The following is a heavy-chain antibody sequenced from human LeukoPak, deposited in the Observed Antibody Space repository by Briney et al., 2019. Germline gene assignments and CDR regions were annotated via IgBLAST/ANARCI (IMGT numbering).Heavy chain of an antibody. J-gene: IGHJ3*02. CDR2: ISSSSATI. Sequence: GGSLRLSCAASGFTFSSFSMNWVRQALGKGLEWVSYISSSSATIYYADSVKGRFTISRDNAKNSLYLEMNSLRGEDTAVYYCARDPTPYYYDSPLLVSDAFDIWGQGTMVTVSS. D-gene: IGHD3-22*01. V-gene: IGHV3-48*04. CDR1: GFTFSSFS. CDR3: ARDPTPYYYDSPLLVSDAFDI.